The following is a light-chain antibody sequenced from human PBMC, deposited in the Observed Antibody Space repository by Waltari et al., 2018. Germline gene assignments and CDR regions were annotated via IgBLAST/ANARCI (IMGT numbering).Light chain of an antibody. Sequence: QSALTQPASVSGSPGQSIPISCTGTRRDVGSSHYVSWYQQHPGEAPKLIIYDVTDRPAGVSSRFSGSKSGNTASLTISGLLAEDEADYYCSSYTTTNILVFGGGTRLTVL. CDR1: RRDVGSSHY. CDR2: DVT. J-gene: IGLJ3*02. V-gene: IGLV2-14*03. CDR3: SSYTTTNILV.